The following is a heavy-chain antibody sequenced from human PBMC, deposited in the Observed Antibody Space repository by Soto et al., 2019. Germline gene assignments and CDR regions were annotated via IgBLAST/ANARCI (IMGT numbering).Heavy chain of an antibody. Sequence: GASVKVSCKPSVCTFSSYTISGVRQAPGQGLEWMGRIIPILGIANYAQKFQGRVTITADKSTSTAYMELSSLRSEDTAVYYCARLQQYSSGWALWGQGTLVTVSS. CDR1: VCTFSSYT. J-gene: IGHJ4*02. D-gene: IGHD6-19*01. CDR2: IIPILGIA. CDR3: ARLQQYSSGWAL. V-gene: IGHV1-69*02.